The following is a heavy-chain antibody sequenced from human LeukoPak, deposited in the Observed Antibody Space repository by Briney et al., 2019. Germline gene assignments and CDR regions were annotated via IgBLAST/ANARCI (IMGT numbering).Heavy chain of an antibody. CDR2: INHSGST. D-gene: IGHD3-16*01. J-gene: IGHJ4*02. V-gene: IGHV4-34*01. Sequence: SETLSLTCAVYGGSFSGYYWSWIRQPPGKGLEWIGEINHSGSTNYNPSLKSRVTISVDTSKNQFSLKLSSVTAADTAVYHCAGARFARFDYWGQGTLVTVSS. CDR3: AGARFARFDY. CDR1: GGSFSGYY.